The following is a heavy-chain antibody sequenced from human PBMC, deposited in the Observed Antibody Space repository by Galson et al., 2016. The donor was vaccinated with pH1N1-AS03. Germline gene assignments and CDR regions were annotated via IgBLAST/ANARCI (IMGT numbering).Heavy chain of an antibody. V-gene: IGHV5-51*01. CDR2: IYPDDSDT. J-gene: IGHJ4*02. CDR3: ARLTIDLLTGYYTFGDD. Sequence: QSGAEVKKPGESLRISCAASGSSFSDHWIGWVRQMPGRGLEWVGLIYPDDSDTRYSPSFQGQVTISADKSTTTAYLQWNSLKASATAIYYCARLTIDLLTGYYTFGDDWGQGTLATVSS. CDR1: GSSFSDHW. D-gene: IGHD3-9*01.